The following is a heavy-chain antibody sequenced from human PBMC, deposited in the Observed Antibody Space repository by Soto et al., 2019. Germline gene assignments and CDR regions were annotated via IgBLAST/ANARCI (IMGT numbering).Heavy chain of an antibody. CDR2: VHYSGNT. V-gene: IGHV4-59*01. Sequence: PSETLSLTCTVSGGSISSYYWSWIRQPPGKGLEWIGYVHYSGNTKYNPSLESRVTISADTSKNQFSLNLNSVTAADTAVYYCASIPNINSWPFDYWGQGTLVTAPQ. J-gene: IGHJ4*02. CDR3: ASIPNINSWPFDY. D-gene: IGHD6-13*01. CDR1: GGSISSYY.